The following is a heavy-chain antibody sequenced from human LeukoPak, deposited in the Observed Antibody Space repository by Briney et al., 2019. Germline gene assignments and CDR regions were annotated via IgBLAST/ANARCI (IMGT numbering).Heavy chain of an antibody. V-gene: IGHV3-7*01. Sequence: GGSLRLSCAASGFTFSSYWMSWVRQAPGKGLEGVANIKQDGSEKYYVDSVKGRFTISGDNAKNSLYLQMNSLRAEDTAVYYCARGAAMIVVVMAEYFQHWGQGTLVTVST. J-gene: IGHJ1*01. CDR1: GFTFSSYW. CDR2: IKQDGSEK. CDR3: ARGAAMIVVVMAEYFQH. D-gene: IGHD3-22*01.